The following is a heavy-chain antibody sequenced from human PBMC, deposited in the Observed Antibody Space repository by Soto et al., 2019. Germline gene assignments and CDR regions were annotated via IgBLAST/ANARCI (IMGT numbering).Heavy chain of an antibody. CDR3: VGGLNPWDI. CDR1: GFTFRTYW. J-gene: IGHJ3*02. V-gene: IGHV3-74*01. Sequence: EVQLVESGGGLVQPGGSLRLSCAASGFTFRTYWMHWVRQAPGKGLVWVSRINSDGRSTDYADSVKGRFTITSDNDKNTLYLQMNSREAEDTAVYDCVGGLNPWDIWGQGKMVTVSS. CDR2: INSDGRST.